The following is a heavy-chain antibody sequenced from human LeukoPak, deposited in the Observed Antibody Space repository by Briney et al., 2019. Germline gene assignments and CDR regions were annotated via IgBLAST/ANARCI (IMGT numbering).Heavy chain of an antibody. CDR1: GYSISSSNW. J-gene: IGHJ2*01. CDR2: IYYSGNT. CDR3: ARGTHAGDYDL. Sequence: SDTLSLTCAVSGYSISSSNWWGWIRQPPGKGLEWIGYIYYSGNTYYNPSLKSRVTMSVDTSKNQFSVKVRSVTAVDTAVYYCARGTHAGDYDLWGRGALVTVSS. V-gene: IGHV4-28*03. D-gene: IGHD2-2*01.